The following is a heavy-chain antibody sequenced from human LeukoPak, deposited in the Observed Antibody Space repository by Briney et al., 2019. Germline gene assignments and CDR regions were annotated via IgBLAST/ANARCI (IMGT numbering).Heavy chain of an antibody. V-gene: IGHV1-18*01. J-gene: IGHJ6*03. Sequence: ASVKVSCKASGYTFTSYGISWVRQAPGQGLEWMGRISAYNGNTNYAQKLQGRVTMTTDTSTSTAYMELRSLRSDDTAVYYCARQAVAGTTGYYYYYMDVWGKGTTVTVSS. CDR1: GYTFTSYG. D-gene: IGHD6-19*01. CDR3: ARQAVAGTTGYYYYYMDV. CDR2: ISAYNGNT.